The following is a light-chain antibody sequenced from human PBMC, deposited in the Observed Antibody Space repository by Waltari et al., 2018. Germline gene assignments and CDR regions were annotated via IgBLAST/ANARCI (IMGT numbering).Light chain of an antibody. J-gene: IGLJ1*01. V-gene: IGLV2-14*01. CDR2: DVS. Sequence: QSALTQPASVSGSPGQSITISCTGTSSDIGGYNYVSWYQQHPGKAPKLMIYDVSKRPPGVFNRCTGSKSGNTVSLTIPGLQTVDEADYYCSSYTSSSSRLFGTGTKVTVL. CDR1: SSDIGGYNY. CDR3: SSYTSSSSRL.